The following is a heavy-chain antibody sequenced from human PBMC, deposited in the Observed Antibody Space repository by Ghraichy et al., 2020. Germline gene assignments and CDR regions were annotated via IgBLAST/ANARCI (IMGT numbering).Heavy chain of an antibody. CDR3: ARSGHMTTVSKRNFQH. J-gene: IGHJ1*01. Sequence: SETLPLTCAVYGGSFSGYYWSWIRQPPGKGLEWIGEINHSGSTNYNPSLKSRVTISVDTSKNQFSLKLSSVTAADTAVYYCARSGHMTTVSKRNFQHWGQGTLVTVSS. CDR2: INHSGST. CDR1: GGSFSGYY. V-gene: IGHV4-34*01. D-gene: IGHD4-17*01.